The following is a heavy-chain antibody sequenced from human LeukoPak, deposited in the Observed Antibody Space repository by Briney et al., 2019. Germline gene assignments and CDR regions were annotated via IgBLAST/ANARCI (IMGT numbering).Heavy chain of an antibody. CDR2: INHSGST. J-gene: IGHJ4*02. Sequence: SETLSLTCAVYGGSFSGYYWTWIRRPPGKGLEWIGEINHSGSTNYNPSLKSRVTVSMDTSKNQFSLKLSSVTAADTAVYYCAITSGYWGQGTLVTVSS. V-gene: IGHV4-34*01. CDR1: GGSFSGYY. CDR3: AITSGY.